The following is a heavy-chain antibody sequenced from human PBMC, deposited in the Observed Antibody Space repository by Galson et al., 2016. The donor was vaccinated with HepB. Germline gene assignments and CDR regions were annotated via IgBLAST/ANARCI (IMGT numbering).Heavy chain of an antibody. CDR3: ARDMDSGSRWVRSAFDI. CDR1: RLLFYNYG. D-gene: IGHD6-13*01. Sequence: SLRLSCAASRLLFYNYGFHWVRQAPGKGLEWVAAISSNGDIEYYADSVKGRFAISRDNSKNSVYLQMNSLKVDDTAVYYCARDMDSGSRWVRSAFDIWGQGTMVPVSS. CDR2: ISSNGDIE. J-gene: IGHJ3*02. V-gene: IGHV3-30*09.